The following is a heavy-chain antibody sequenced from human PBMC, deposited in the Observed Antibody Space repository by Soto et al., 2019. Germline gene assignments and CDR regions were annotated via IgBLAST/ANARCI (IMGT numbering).Heavy chain of an antibody. V-gene: IGHV1-18*01. CDR1: GYTFSNYG. D-gene: IGHD3-10*01. CDR2: INVYNGNT. Sequence: ASVKVSCKASGYTFSNYGISWVRQAPGQGLEWMGWINVYNGNTKYALKVQGRVTMTTDTSTSTAYTELRSLRSDDTAVYYCARGVGSGSYYNQYNWFDPWGQGTLVTVSS. CDR3: ARGVGSGSYYNQYNWFDP. J-gene: IGHJ5*02.